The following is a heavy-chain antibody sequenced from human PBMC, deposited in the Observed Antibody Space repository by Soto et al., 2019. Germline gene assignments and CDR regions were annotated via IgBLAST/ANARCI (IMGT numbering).Heavy chain of an antibody. D-gene: IGHD7-27*01. V-gene: IGHV4-31*03. CDR1: GASISSGHYY. Sequence: SETLSLTCSVSGASISSGHYYWTWIRQHPGRGLEWIGSIYNTGSTSYNPSLTSRLSISVDTSENHFSLRLFSVTVADTAVYYCALALGPTTGLDYWGQGSLVTSPQ. CDR2: IYNTGST. J-gene: IGHJ4*02. CDR3: ALALGPTTGLDY.